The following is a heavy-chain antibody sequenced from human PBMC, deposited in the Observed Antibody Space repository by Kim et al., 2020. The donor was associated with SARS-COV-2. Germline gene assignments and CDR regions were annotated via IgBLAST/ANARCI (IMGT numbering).Heavy chain of an antibody. D-gene: IGHD3-3*01. CDR1: GFTFSSYA. CDR3: SRDRKYYDFWSGYFEDPPRSYYYYVMTV. J-gene: IGHJ6*02. Sequence: GGSLRLSCAASGFTFSSYAMHWVRQAPGKGLEWVAVITHDGSNKYYADSVKGRFTISRDNSKNTLYLQMNSLRAEDTAVYYCSRDRKYYDFWSGYFEDPPRSYYYYVMTVGGQGTTATVSS. V-gene: IGHV3-30*04. CDR2: ITHDGSNK.